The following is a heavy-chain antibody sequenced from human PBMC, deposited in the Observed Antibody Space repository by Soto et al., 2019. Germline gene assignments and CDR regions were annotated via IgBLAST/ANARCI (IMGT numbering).Heavy chain of an antibody. Sequence: QVQLVESGGGVVQPGRSLRLSCAASGFTFSTYAMHWVRQSPGTGLEWLAVISYEGSTTHYLDSVKGRFTISRDNSTNTLDVQMNRLRADDTAVYYCARGYYDLLTGFSYWYFDLWGRGTLVTVSS. CDR2: ISYEGSTT. CDR1: GFTFSTYA. J-gene: IGHJ2*01. V-gene: IGHV3-30-3*01. D-gene: IGHD3-9*01. CDR3: ARGYYDLLTGFSYWYFDL.